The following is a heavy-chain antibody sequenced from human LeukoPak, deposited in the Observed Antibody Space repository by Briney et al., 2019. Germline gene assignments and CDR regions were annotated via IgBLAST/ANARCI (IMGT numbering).Heavy chain of an antibody. D-gene: IGHD1-26*01. V-gene: IGHV1-3*01. CDR3: ARDSGSGNNDY. CDR2: ISAGNGNT. Sequence: ASVKVSCKASGYTFASYAIHWVRQAPGQRLEWMGWISAGNGNTKYSQNFQGRVTFISNTSATTAFMELSSLRSEDAAVYYCARDSGSGNNDYWGQGTLVTVSS. J-gene: IGHJ4*02. CDR1: GYTFASYA.